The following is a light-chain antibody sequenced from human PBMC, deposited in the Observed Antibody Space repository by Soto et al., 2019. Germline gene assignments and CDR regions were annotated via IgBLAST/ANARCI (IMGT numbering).Light chain of an antibody. CDR2: NVI. CDR1: SSDVGGYNF. V-gene: IGLV2-11*01. CDR3: CSYAGSYTYV. Sequence: QSALTQLRSVSGSPGQSVTISCTGTSSDVGGYNFVSWYQHHPGKAPKLMIYNVIQRPSGVPDRFSASKSGNTASLTISGLQAEDEADYYCCSYAGSYTYVFGTGTKLTVL. J-gene: IGLJ1*01.